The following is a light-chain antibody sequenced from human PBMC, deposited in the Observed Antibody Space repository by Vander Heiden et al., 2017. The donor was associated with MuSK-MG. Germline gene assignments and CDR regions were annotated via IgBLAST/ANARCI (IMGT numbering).Light chain of an antibody. CDR1: QSISSY. CDR2: AAS. V-gene: IGKV1-39*01. J-gene: IGKJ1*01. Sequence: DIQMTQSPSSLSASVGDRVTITCRASQSISSYLNWYQQKPGKAPKLLIYAASSLQSGVPSRFSGSGYGTDFTLTISSLQPEYFASYYCQQSDSNPQRTFGQGTKVEIK. CDR3: QQSDSNPQRT.